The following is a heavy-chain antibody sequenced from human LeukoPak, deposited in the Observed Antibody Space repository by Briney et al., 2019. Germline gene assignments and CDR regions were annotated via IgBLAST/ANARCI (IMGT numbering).Heavy chain of an antibody. Sequence: GGSLRLSCAASGFTFSSYSMNWVRQAPGKGLEWVSSISSSSSYIYYADSVKGRFTISRDNARNSLYLQMNSLRAEDTAVYYCARAPEDDVDTAMALDYYYYYYMDVWGKGTTVTVSS. V-gene: IGHV3-21*01. CDR2: ISSSSSYI. CDR1: GFTFSSYS. D-gene: IGHD5-18*01. J-gene: IGHJ6*03. CDR3: ARAPEDDVDTAMALDYYYYYYMDV.